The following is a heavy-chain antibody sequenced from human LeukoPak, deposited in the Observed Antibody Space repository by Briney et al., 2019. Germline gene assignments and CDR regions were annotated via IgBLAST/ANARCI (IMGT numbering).Heavy chain of an antibody. CDR3: ARVGYNWNY. J-gene: IGHJ4*02. CDR1: GFPFSSYA. Sequence: GGSLRLPCAAAGFPFSSYAMSWVRQAPGKGLEWVSVIYSGGSTYYADSVKGRFTISRDNSKNTLYLQMNSLRAEDTAVYYCARVGYNWNYWGQGTLVTVSS. CDR2: IYSGGST. D-gene: IGHD1-20*01. V-gene: IGHV3-53*01.